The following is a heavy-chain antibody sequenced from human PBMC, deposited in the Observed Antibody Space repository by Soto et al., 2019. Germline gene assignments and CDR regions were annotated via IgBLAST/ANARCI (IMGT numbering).Heavy chain of an antibody. CDR3: ASALAAPGGF. D-gene: IGHD6-13*01. J-gene: IGHJ4*02. CDR2: IKQDGSVI. CDR1: GFTFSNYW. V-gene: IGHV3-7*01. Sequence: EVQLVESGGGLVQPGGSLRLSCAASGFTFSNYWMDWVRQAPGKGLEWVANIKQDGSVIFYVDSVKGRFTISRDNGKNSLYLQMHSLRVEDTAVYYCASALAAPGGFWGQGTLVTVSS.